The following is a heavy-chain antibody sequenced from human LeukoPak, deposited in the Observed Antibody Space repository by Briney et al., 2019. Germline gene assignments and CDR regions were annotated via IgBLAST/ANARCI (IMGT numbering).Heavy chain of an antibody. CDR1: GFTFSSYG. J-gene: IGHJ4*02. V-gene: IGHV3-30*02. D-gene: IGHD3-22*01. CDR3: AKSNRPKYYYDSSGSQGRYYFDY. CDR2: IRYDGSNK. Sequence: GGSLRLSCAASGFTFSSYGMHWVRQAPGKGLEWVAFIRYDGSNKYYADSVKGRFTISRDNSKNTLYLQMNSLRAEDTAVYYCAKSNRPKYYYDSSGSQGRYYFDYWGQGTLVTVSS.